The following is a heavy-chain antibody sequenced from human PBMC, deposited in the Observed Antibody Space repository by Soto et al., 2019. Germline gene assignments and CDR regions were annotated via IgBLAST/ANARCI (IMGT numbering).Heavy chain of an antibody. Sequence: QVQLVQSGAEVKKPGASVKVSCKASGYTFTNNDVSWVRQATGQGLEWMGWMNPGIGDTGYAQKFQGRVTMTRDISIATAYMELNSLTSEDTAIYYCARMESFGSLNWFDPWGQGPLVTVSS. J-gene: IGHJ5*02. CDR2: MNPGIGDT. D-gene: IGHD5-18*01. CDR3: ARMESFGSLNWFDP. V-gene: IGHV1-8*02. CDR1: GYTFTNND.